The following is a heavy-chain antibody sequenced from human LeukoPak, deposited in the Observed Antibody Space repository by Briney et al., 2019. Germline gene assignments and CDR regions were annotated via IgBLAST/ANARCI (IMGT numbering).Heavy chain of an antibody. CDR2: IKSKTDGGTT. D-gene: IGHD2-2*01. CDR1: GFTFSNDW. Sequence: GGSLRLSCAASGFTFSNDWMRWVRQAPGKGVEWVGRIKSKTDGGTTDYAAPVKGRFTISRDDSKNTLYLQMNSLKAEDTAVYYCTTELYQLLSYYFDYWGQGTLVTVSS. J-gene: IGHJ4*02. CDR3: TTELYQLLSYYFDY. V-gene: IGHV3-15*01.